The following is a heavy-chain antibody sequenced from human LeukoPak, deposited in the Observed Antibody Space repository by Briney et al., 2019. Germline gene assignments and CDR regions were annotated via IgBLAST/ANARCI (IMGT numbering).Heavy chain of an antibody. CDR2: IYYSGTT. CDR3: ARDYYDSRGEAFDI. Sequence: PSETLSLTCTVSGGSIGSHYWSWIRQPPGEGLEWIGYIYYSGTTSYNPSLKSRVTISVDTSKNQFSLKLSSVTAAGTAVYYCARDYYDSRGEAFDIWGLGTMVTVSS. V-gene: IGHV4-59*11. J-gene: IGHJ3*02. CDR1: GGSIGSHY. D-gene: IGHD3-22*01.